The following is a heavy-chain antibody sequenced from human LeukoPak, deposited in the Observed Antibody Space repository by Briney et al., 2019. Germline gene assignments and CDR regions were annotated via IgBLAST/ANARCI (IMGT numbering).Heavy chain of an antibody. J-gene: IGHJ4*02. Sequence: GGSLRLSCAASGFTVSSNYMNWVRQAPGQGLEWVSIIYSGGTTYYADSVKGRFTISRDNSKNTLYLQMNSLRAEDTAVYYCARVLWNGDYPRFDYWGQGTLVTVSS. CDR2: IYSGGTT. V-gene: IGHV3-53*01. CDR1: GFTVSSNY. D-gene: IGHD4-17*01. CDR3: ARVLWNGDYPRFDY.